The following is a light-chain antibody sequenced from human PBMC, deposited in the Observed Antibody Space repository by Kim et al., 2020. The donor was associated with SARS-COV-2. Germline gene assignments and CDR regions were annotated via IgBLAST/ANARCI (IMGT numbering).Light chain of an antibody. CDR1: QSVLTS. Sequence: SECMGNRVTITCRASQSVLTSLNCYQHKPGHAPNLLIYSASTLQYGLPSRFSGSGSGTDLTLTISSLQPEDFGTYFCQQTYTVPRIFGQGTKLEI. J-gene: IGKJ2*01. CDR2: SAS. V-gene: IGKV1-39*01. CDR3: QQTYTVPRI.